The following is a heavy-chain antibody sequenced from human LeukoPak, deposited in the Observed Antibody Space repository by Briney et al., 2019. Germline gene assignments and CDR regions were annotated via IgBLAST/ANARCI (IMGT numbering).Heavy chain of an antibody. J-gene: IGHJ4*02. V-gene: IGHV7-4-1*02. CDR3: ARDRGGVLTGYRFDY. CDR2: INTNTGNP. CDR1: GYTFTSYG. Sequence: GASVKVSCKASGYTFTSYGISWVRQAPGQGLEWMGWINTNTGNPTYAQGFTGRFVFSLDTSVSTAYLQISSLKAEDTAVYYCARDRGGVLTGYRFDYWGQGTLVTVSS. D-gene: IGHD3-9*01.